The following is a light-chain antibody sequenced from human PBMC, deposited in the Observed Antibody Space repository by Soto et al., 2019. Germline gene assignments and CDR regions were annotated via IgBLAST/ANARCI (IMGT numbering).Light chain of an antibody. V-gene: IGKV3-20*01. J-gene: IGKJ1*01. CDR2: GAS. CDR1: QSVSSSY. CDR3: QQYGSSPTWT. Sequence: EIGWTQSPGTLSLSPGERATLSCRASQSVSSSYLAWYQQKPGQAPRLLIYGASSRATGIPDRFSGSASGTDVPLTISRLEPEDFAVYYCQQYGSSPTWTFGQGAKVEIK.